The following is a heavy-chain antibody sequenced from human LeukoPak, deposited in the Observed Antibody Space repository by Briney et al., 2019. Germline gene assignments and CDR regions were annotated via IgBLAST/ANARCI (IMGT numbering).Heavy chain of an antibody. V-gene: IGHV3-23*01. CDR1: GFTFSSYA. D-gene: IGHD6-19*01. Sequence: GGSLRLSCAASGFTFSSYAMSWVRQAPGKWLEWVSAISGSGGSTYYADSVKGRFTISRDNSKNTLYLQMNSLRAEDTAVYYCAKVNGGSGWGAYWGQGTLVTVSS. CDR2: ISGSGGST. CDR3: AKVNGGSGWGAY. J-gene: IGHJ4*02.